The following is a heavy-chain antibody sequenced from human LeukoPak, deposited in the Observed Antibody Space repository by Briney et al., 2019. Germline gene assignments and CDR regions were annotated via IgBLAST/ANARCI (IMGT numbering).Heavy chain of an antibody. CDR3: ARDQPEYYYDSSGYSY. J-gene: IGHJ4*02. CDR1: VFTFRTYE. CDR2: ISSSGSTI. Sequence: GGSLRLSCAGSVFTFRTYEMNWVRQAPGKGLEWVSYISSSGSTIYYADSVKGRFTVSRDNAKNSLYLQMNSLRAEDTAVYYCARDQPEYYYDSSGYSYWGQGTLVTVSS. V-gene: IGHV3-48*03. D-gene: IGHD3-22*01.